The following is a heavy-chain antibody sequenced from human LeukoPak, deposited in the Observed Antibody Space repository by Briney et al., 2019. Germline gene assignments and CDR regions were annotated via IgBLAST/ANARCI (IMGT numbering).Heavy chain of an antibody. Sequence: GGSLRLSCAASGFTFSNSDMNWVRQAPGKGVEWVSSIRGRGYSAEYTDSVKGRFTISRDNSRNTLYLQLNSLRAEDTALYYCAKCAKTPEGGSGWCNWFAAWGQGTLVTVSS. CDR3: AKCAKTPEGGSGWCNWFAA. J-gene: IGHJ5*02. CDR2: IRGRGYSA. CDR1: GFTFSNSD. V-gene: IGHV3-23*01. D-gene: IGHD3-3*01.